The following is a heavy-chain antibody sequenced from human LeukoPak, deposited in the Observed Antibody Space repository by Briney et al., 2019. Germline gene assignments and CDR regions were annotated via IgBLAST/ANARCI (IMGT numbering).Heavy chain of an antibody. D-gene: IGHD2-2*01. V-gene: IGHV4-39*01. CDR3: AARYCSSTTCLFDY. CDR1: GGSISSSGYY. J-gene: IGHJ4*02. Sequence: SETLSLTCTVSGGSISSSGYYWGWVRQPPGKGLEWIGSIYYSGSTYYNPSLKSRVTISEDTSKNQFSLKLSSVTAADTAVYYCAARYCSSTTCLFDYWGQGTLVSVSS. CDR2: IYYSGST.